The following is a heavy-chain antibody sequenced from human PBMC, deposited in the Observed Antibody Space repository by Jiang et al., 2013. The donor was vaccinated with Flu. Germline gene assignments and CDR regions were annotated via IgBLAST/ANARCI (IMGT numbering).Heavy chain of an antibody. Sequence: VSCKASGGTFSSYAISWVRQAPGQGLEWMGGIIPIFGTANYAQKFQGRVTITADESTSTAYMELSSLRSEDTAVYYCALGGYYGSGSPTGADYWGQGTLVTVSS. J-gene: IGHJ4*02. D-gene: IGHD3-10*01. V-gene: IGHV1-69*01. CDR1: GGTFSSYA. CDR2: IIPIFGTA. CDR3: ALGGYYGSGSPTGADY.